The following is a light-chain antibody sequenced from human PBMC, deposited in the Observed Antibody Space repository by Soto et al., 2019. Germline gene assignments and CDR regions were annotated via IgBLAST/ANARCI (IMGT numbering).Light chain of an antibody. CDR3: QHYHSPPIT. Sequence: DIQLPQSPASVSASVGDRVTITCQASQDVAYYLTWYQQKPGEAPKVLIYDASNLESGATSRFSGRGSGTDFTLTISSLQDDDRASYCFQHYHSPPITFGRGTRL. J-gene: IGKJ5*01. CDR2: DAS. V-gene: IGKV1-33*01. CDR1: QDVAYY.